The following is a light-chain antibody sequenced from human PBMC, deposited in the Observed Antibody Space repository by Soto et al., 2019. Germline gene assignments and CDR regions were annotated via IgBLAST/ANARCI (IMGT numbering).Light chain of an antibody. V-gene: IGLV2-14*01. Sequence: QSALTQPASASGSPGQSITISCTGTSSDVGGYNYVSWYQQHPGKAPKLMIYDVSNRPSGVSNRFSGSKSGNTASLTISGLQAEDEADYYCSSCTSSSTLGWVFGGGTKLTVL. CDR3: SSCTSSSTLGWV. CDR1: SSDVGGYNY. J-gene: IGLJ3*02. CDR2: DVS.